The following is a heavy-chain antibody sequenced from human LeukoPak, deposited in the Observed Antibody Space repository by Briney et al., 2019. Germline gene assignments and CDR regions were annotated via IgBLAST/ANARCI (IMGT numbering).Heavy chain of an antibody. CDR1: GYTFTGYY. Sequence: ASVKVSCKASGYTFTGYYMHWVRQAPGQGLEWMGRINPNSGGTNYAQKFQGRVTMTRDTSISTAYMELSRLRSDDTAVYYCARASTDYDILTGVRYYYYGMDVWGQGTTVTVSS. J-gene: IGHJ6*02. V-gene: IGHV1-2*06. CDR2: INPNSGGT. CDR3: ARASTDYDILTGVRYYYYGMDV. D-gene: IGHD3-9*01.